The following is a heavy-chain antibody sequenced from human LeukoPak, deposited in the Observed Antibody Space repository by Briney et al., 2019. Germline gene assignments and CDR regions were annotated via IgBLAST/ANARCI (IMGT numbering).Heavy chain of an antibody. D-gene: IGHD3-22*01. CDR1: GVSISSSNSY. CDR2: IYYSGNT. J-gene: IGHJ4*02. Sequence: SETLSLTCTVSGVSISSSNSYWGWIRQPPGKGLEWIGSIYYSGNTYYNASLKSQVSISIDTSKNQFSLRLTSVTAADTAVYYCARSYHYYAYFDYWGQGTLVTVSS. V-gene: IGHV4-39*01. CDR3: ARSYHYYAYFDY.